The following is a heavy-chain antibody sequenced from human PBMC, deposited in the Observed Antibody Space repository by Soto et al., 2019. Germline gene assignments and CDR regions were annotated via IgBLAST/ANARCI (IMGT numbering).Heavy chain of an antibody. D-gene: IGHD6-19*01. CDR3: AYSPGWYRLDS. V-gene: IGHV4-4*02. CDR2: VYHDGSN. J-gene: IGHJ3*02. CDR1: VVSINLPYW. Sequence: QVHLQESGPGLVKPSETLSLTCAVSVVSINLPYWWTCVRQPPAKGLEWIGDVYHDGSNNHNPSLKSRVTIALDNAKNEFSLSRTSVSAADTAIYYCAYSPGWYRLDSWGQGRGVTVSS.